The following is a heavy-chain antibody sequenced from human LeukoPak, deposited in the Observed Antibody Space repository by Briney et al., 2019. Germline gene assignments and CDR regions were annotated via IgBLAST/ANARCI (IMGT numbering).Heavy chain of an antibody. Sequence: GGSLRLSCAASGFAFSSYGMHWVRQAPGKGPEWVAVISYDGSNKYYADSVKGRFTISRDNSKNTLYLQMNSLRAEDTAVYYCAKDLSNNYDSSPFWGQGTLVTVSS. V-gene: IGHV3-30*18. CDR3: AKDLSNNYDSSPF. CDR2: ISYDGSNK. CDR1: GFAFSSYG. J-gene: IGHJ4*02. D-gene: IGHD3-22*01.